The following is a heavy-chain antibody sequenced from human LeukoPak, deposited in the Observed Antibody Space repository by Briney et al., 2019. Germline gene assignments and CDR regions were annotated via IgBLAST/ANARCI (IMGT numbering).Heavy chain of an antibody. CDR2: IKQDGSEK. D-gene: IGHD3-3*01. Sequence: PGGSLRLSCAACGFSFSYYWMSWVRQAPGKGLEWVANIKQDGSEKYYVDSVKGRFTISRDNAKKSLYLQMNSLRAEDTAVYYCARDAEVGTLFGVLSRYNWFDPWGQGALVTVSS. V-gene: IGHV3-7*01. J-gene: IGHJ5*02. CDR1: GFSFSYYW. CDR3: ARDAEVGTLFGVLSRYNWFDP.